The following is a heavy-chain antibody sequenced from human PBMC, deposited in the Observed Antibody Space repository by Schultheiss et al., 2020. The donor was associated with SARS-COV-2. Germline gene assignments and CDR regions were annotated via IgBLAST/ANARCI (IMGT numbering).Heavy chain of an antibody. CDR3: ARLSRITGLDY. CDR2: IYHSGST. J-gene: IGHJ4*02. D-gene: IGHD1-20*01. CDR1: GGSISSGGYS. Sequence: TLSLTCAVSGGSISSGGYSWSWIRQPPGKGLEWIGYIYHSGSTYYNPSLKSRVTISVDRSKNQFSLKLSSVTAADTAVYYCARLSRITGLDYWGQGTLVTVSS. V-gene: IGHV4-30-2*01.